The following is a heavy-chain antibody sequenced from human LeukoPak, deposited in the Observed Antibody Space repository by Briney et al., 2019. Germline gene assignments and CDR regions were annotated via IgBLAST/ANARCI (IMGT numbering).Heavy chain of an antibody. D-gene: IGHD1-26*01. J-gene: IGHJ4*02. CDR1: GFTFDDYA. V-gene: IGHV3-9*01. CDR2: ISWNSGSI. Sequence: PGRSLRLSCAASGFTFDDYAMHWVRQAPGKGLEWVSGISWNSGSIGYADSVKGRFTISRDNAKNSLYLQMNSRRAEDTALYYCAKSGGELGGFDYWGQGTLVTVSS. CDR3: AKSGGELGGFDY.